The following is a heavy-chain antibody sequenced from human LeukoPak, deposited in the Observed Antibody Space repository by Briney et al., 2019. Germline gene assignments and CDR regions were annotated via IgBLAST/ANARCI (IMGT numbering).Heavy chain of an antibody. Sequence: PSETPSLTCTVSGASISSSSSYWGWIRQPAGKGLEWIGRIYTSGSTNYNPSLKSRVTMSVDTSKNQFSLKLSSVTAADTAVYYCARDRLSSSSGYYYMDVWGKGTTVTVSS. D-gene: IGHD6-6*01. CDR1: GASISSSSSY. CDR2: IYTSGST. V-gene: IGHV4-61*02. CDR3: ARDRLSSSSGYYYMDV. J-gene: IGHJ6*03.